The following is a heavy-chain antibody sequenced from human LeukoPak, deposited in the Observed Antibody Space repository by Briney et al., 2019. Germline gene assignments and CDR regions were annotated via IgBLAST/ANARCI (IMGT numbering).Heavy chain of an antibody. CDR3: ASGQYSSGWYLGNYYYGMDV. CDR2: INAGSGNT. J-gene: IGHJ6*04. D-gene: IGHD6-19*01. V-gene: IGHV1-3*01. Sequence: ASVKVSCKASGYTFSSYAMHWVRQAPGRRLEWMGWINAGSGNTKYSLKFQGRVTITRDTSASTAYMELSSLRSEDTAVYYCASGQYSSGWYLGNYYYGMDVWGKGTTVTVSS. CDR1: GYTFSSYA.